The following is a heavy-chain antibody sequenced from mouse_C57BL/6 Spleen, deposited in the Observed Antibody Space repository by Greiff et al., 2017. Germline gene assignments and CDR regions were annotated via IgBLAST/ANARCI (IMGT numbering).Heavy chain of an antibody. CDR2: IDPETGGT. V-gene: IGHV1-15*01. CDR1: GYTFTDYE. D-gene: IGHD4-1*01. J-gene: IGHJ4*01. CDR3: TRGWDKAMDY. Sequence: QVQLQQSGAELVRPGASVTLSCKASGYTFTDYEMHWVKQTPVHGLEWIGAIDPETGGTAYNQKFKGKAILTADKSSSTAYMVLRSLTSEDSAVYYCTRGWDKAMDYWGQGTSVTVSS.